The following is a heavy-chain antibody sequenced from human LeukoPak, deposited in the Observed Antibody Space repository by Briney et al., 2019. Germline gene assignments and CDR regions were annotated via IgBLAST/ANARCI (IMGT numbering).Heavy chain of an antibody. D-gene: IGHD2-2*01. CDR3: ARAPYRSSTSCSGADS. V-gene: IGHV1-8*01. CDR1: GYTFTRYD. Sequence: SVKVSCKASGYTFTRYDINWVRQATGQGLEWMGWMNPNSGNTGYAQKFQGRVTMTRNTSISTAYMELSSLRSEDTAVYYCARAPYRSSTSCSGADSWGQGTLVTVSS. CDR2: MNPNSGNT. J-gene: IGHJ4*02.